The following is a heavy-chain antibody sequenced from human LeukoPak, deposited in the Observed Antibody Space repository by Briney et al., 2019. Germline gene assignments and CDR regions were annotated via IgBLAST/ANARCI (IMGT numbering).Heavy chain of an antibody. CDR3: TTELDIRPNHY. Sequence: PGGALRLSCAASGFTFSSYEMNWVRQAPGKGLEWVGRIKRKSDGGTTDYAAPVKGRFTISRDDSKNTLYLQMNSLKSDDTAVYYCTTELDIRPNHYWGQGSLVTVSS. V-gene: IGHV3-15*01. CDR1: GFTFSSYE. J-gene: IGHJ4*02. CDR2: IKRKSDGGTT. D-gene: IGHD3-22*01.